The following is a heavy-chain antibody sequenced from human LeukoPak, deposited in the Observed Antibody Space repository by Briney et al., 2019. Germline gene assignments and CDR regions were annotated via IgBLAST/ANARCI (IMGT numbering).Heavy chain of an antibody. CDR1: GGSISSGSYY. CDR2: IYTSGST. D-gene: IGHD3-16*02. CDR3: ARGAWPLHAFDI. Sequence: SQTLSLTCTVSGGSISSGSYYWSWIRQPAGKGLEWIARIYTSGSTNYNPSLKSRVTISVDTSKNQFSLKLSSVTAADTAVYYGARGAWPLHAFDIWGQGTMVTVSS. J-gene: IGHJ3*02. V-gene: IGHV4-61*02.